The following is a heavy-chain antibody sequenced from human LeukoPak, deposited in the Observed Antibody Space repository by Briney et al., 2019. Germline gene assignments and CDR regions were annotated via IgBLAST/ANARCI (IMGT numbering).Heavy chain of an antibody. J-gene: IGHJ4*02. CDR2: IYHSGNT. Sequence: PSETLSLTCTVSGYSISTSYYWGWIRQPPGKGLEWIGSIYHSGNTYYNPSLKSRVTISVDTSKNQFSLKLNSVTAADTAVHYCARAGYGDSDFDYWGQGTLVTVSS. CDR1: GYSISTSYY. D-gene: IGHD4-17*01. V-gene: IGHV4-38-2*02. CDR3: ARAGYGDSDFDY.